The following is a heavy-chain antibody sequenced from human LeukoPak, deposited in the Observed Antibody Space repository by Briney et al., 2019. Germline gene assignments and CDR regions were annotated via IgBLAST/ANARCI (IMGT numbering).Heavy chain of an antibody. J-gene: IGHJ3*02. V-gene: IGHV3-48*03. Sequence: GGSLRLSCAASGFTFSSYEMNWVRQAPGKGLKWVSYISSSGSTIYYADSVKGRFTISRDNAKNSLYLQMNSLRAEDTAVYYCARRHSSGWNDAFDIWGQGTMVTVSS. D-gene: IGHD6-19*01. CDR2: ISSSGSTI. CDR3: ARRHSSGWNDAFDI. CDR1: GFTFSSYE.